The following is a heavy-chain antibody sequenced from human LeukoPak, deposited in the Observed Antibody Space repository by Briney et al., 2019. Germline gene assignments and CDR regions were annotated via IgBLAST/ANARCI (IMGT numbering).Heavy chain of an antibody. CDR3: ARDPVQDIVVVPAAIGN. V-gene: IGHV3-11*01. D-gene: IGHD2-2*01. Sequence: PGGSLRLSCAASGFTFSDYYMSWIRQAPGKGREWVSYISSSGSTIYYADSVKGRFTISMDNAKNSLYLQMTSLRAEDTAVYYCARDPVQDIVVVPAAIGNWGQGTLVTVSS. CDR1: GFTFSDYY. J-gene: IGHJ4*02. CDR2: ISSSGSTI.